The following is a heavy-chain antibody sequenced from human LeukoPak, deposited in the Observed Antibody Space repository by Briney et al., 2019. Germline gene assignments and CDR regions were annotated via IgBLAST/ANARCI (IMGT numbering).Heavy chain of an antibody. Sequence: ASVKVSCKASGYTFTSYDINWVRQATGQGLEWMGWMNPNSGNTGYAQKFQGRVTMTRNTSISTAYMELGSLRSEDTAVYYCASGVGGLYYYYGMDVWGQGTTVTVSS. CDR2: MNPNSGNT. CDR1: GYTFTSYD. D-gene: IGHD3/OR15-3a*01. V-gene: IGHV1-8*01. CDR3: ASGVGGLYYYYGMDV. J-gene: IGHJ6*02.